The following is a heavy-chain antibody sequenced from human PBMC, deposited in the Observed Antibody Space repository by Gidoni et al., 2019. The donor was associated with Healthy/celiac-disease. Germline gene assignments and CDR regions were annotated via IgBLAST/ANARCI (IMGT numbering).Heavy chain of an antibody. J-gene: IGHJ5*02. CDR3: AREDHNYCGGDCYKASNWFDP. D-gene: IGHD2-21*02. Sequence: QVQLVESGGGVVQPGRSLRLSCAASGFTFSSYGLHWVRQAPGKGLEWVAVIWYDGSNKYYADSVKGRFTISRDNSKNTLYLQMNSLRAEDTAVYYCAREDHNYCGGDCYKASNWFDPWGQGTLVTVSS. CDR2: IWYDGSNK. V-gene: IGHV3-33*01. CDR1: GFTFSSYG.